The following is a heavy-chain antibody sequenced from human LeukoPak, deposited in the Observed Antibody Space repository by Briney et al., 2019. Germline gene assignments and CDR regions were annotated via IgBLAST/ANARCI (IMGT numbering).Heavy chain of an antibody. CDR1: GGSISSSSYY. D-gene: IGHD5-18*01. Sequence: SEALSLTCTVSGGSISSSSYYWGWIRQPPGKGLEWIGSIYYSGSTNYNPSLESRVTISVDTSKNQISLKLSSVTAADTTVYYCARAPERWYSYGSYTYYYMDVWGKGTTVTVSS. V-gene: IGHV4-39*07. CDR2: IYYSGST. CDR3: ARAPERWYSYGSYTYYYMDV. J-gene: IGHJ6*03.